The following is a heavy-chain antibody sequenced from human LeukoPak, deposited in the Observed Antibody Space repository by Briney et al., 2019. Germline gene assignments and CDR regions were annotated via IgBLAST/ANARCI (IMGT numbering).Heavy chain of an antibody. V-gene: IGHV3-9*01. CDR2: ISWNSGSI. D-gene: IGHD5-18*01. CDR3: AKGYSYGYAGAYYFDY. J-gene: IGHJ4*02. CDR1: GFTFDDYA. Sequence: GGSLRLSCAASGFTFDDYAMHWVRQAPGKGLEWVSGISWNSGSIGYADSVKGRFTISRDNAKNSLYLQMNSLRAEDTALYYCAKGYSYGYAGAYYFDYWGQGTLVTVSS.